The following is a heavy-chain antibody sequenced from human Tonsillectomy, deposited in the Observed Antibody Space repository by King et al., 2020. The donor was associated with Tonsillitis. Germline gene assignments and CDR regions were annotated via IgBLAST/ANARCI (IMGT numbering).Heavy chain of an antibody. V-gene: IGHV4-59*08. Sequence: VQLQESGPGLVKPSETLSLTCTVSGGSISNYYWSWIRQPPGQGLEWIVYIYYSGSTNYNPSLKSRVTMSVDTSKNQFSLKETSVTAADTAVYYCARLSNFDILTGGYYYYMDVWGKGTSVTVSS. CDR1: GGSISNYY. D-gene: IGHD3-9*01. CDR3: ARLSNFDILTGGYYYYMDV. CDR2: IYYSGST. J-gene: IGHJ6*03.